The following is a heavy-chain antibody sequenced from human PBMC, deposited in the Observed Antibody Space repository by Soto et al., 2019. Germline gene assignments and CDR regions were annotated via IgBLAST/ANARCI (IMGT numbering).Heavy chain of an antibody. CDR3: ARGRIQLWLAAPYYYGMDV. CDR1: GGSFSGYY. D-gene: IGHD5-18*01. J-gene: IGHJ6*02. CDR2: INHSGST. V-gene: IGHV4-34*01. Sequence: PSETLSLTCAVYGGSFSGYYWSWIHQPPGKGLEWIGEINHSGSTNYNPSLKSRVTISVDTSKNQFSLKLSSVTAADTAVYYCARGRIQLWLAAPYYYGMDVWGQGTTVTVSS.